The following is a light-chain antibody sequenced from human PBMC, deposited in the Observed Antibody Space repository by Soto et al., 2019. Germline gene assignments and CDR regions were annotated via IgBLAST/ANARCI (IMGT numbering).Light chain of an antibody. CDR2: DAS. Sequence: DIQMTQSPSSLSASVGDRVTVTCQASQAISNYLNWYQQKTGQAPKLPIYDASNLETGVPSRFSGSGSGTDFTFTISSLQPEDIATYYCQQSDSLPLTFGGGTKV. CDR1: QAISNY. V-gene: IGKV1-33*01. J-gene: IGKJ4*01. CDR3: QQSDSLPLT.